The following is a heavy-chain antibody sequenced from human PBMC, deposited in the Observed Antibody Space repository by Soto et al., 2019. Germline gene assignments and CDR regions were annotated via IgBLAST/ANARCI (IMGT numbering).Heavy chain of an antibody. V-gene: IGHV4-39*01. CDR2: IYYSGTT. CDR1: GDSTNSTSYY. CDR3: VRRGAGASDFDF. J-gene: IGHJ4*02. D-gene: IGHD1-26*01. Sequence: SETLSLTSIVSGDSTNSTSYYGGWIRQPRGKGLEWIGSIYYSGTTYYNSSLKSRITISVDTSRNQFPLRLSSVTAADTTVYYCVRRGAGASDFDFWGQGILVTVSS.